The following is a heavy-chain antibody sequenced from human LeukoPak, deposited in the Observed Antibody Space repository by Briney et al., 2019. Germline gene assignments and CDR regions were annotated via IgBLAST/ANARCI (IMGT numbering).Heavy chain of an antibody. V-gene: IGHV1-2*06. CDR3: ARDRGPGMATIYYYYYGMDV. Sequence: ASVKVSCKASGYTFTGYYMHWVRQAPGQGLEWIGRINPNSGGTNYAQKFQGRVTMTRDTSISTAYMELSRLRSDDTAVYYCARDRGPGMATIYYYYYGMDVWGQGTTVTVSS. D-gene: IGHD5-24*01. CDR2: INPNSGGT. CDR1: GYTFTGYY. J-gene: IGHJ6*02.